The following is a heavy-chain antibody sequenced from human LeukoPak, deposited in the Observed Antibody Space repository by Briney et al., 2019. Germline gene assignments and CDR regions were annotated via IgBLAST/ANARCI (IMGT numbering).Heavy chain of an antibody. Sequence: ASVKVSCKASGYTFTSYGISWVRQAPGQGLEWMGWISAYNGNTNYAQKLQGGVTMTTDTSTSTAYMELRSLRSDDTAVYYRARVAVAGDYFDYWGQGTLVTVSS. CDR1: GYTFTSYG. CDR2: ISAYNGNT. V-gene: IGHV1-18*01. CDR3: ARVAVAGDYFDY. D-gene: IGHD6-19*01. J-gene: IGHJ4*02.